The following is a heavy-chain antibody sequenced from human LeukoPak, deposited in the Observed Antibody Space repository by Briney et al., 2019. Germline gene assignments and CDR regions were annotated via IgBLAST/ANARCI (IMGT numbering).Heavy chain of an antibody. CDR2: ISGSGGST. J-gene: IGHJ4*02. CDR3: AKKVGATSLDY. Sequence: GGSLRLSCAVSGFTLDYFWMSWVRQAPGKGLEWVSAISGSGGSTYYADSVKGRFTISRDNSKNTLYLQMNSLRAEDTAVYYCAKKVGATSLDYWGQGTLVTVSS. D-gene: IGHD1-26*01. CDR1: GFTLDYFW. V-gene: IGHV3-23*01.